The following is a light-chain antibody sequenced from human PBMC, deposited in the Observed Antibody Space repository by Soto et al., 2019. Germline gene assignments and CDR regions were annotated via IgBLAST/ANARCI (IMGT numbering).Light chain of an antibody. CDR2: LGS. J-gene: IGKJ4*01. CDR1: QSLLHSNGYNY. Sequence: DIVMTQSPLSLPVTPGEPASISCRSSQSLLHSNGYNYLDWYLQKPGQSPQLLIYLGSNRASGVPDRFSGSGSGTDFTLKISRVEAEDVGFYYCMQALQTPLTFGGGTKVEFK. CDR3: MQALQTPLT. V-gene: IGKV2-28*01.